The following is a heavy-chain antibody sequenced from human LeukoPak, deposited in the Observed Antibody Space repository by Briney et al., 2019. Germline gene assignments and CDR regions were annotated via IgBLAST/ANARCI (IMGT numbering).Heavy chain of an antibody. D-gene: IGHD3-22*01. CDR3: ARDRDYYASSGFPSD. Sequence: GGALRLSCAASGCTFSSYWMHWVRQAPGRGVVGVSRINRDGRITTYADCVKGRFTTSRDNVKKTVYLQMNSLRVEDTAVYYCARDRDYYASSGFPSDWGQGTLVTVSS. J-gene: IGHJ4*02. CDR2: INRDGRIT. CDR1: GCTFSSYW. V-gene: IGHV3-74*01.